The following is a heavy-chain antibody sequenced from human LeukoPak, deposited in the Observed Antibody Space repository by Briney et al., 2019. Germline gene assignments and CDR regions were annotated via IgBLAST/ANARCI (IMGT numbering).Heavy chain of an antibody. D-gene: IGHD6-13*01. CDR3: ARGGDSSNWYPGYFDY. Sequence: GGSLRLSCAASGFTFSNYWMHWVRQAPGKGPVWVSRIKSDGSSTRFADSVQGRFTISRDNGKNTLYLQMNSLRAEDTAVYYCARGGDSSNWYPGYFDYWGEGALVTVSS. V-gene: IGHV3-74*01. CDR1: GFTFSNYW. CDR2: IKSDGSST. J-gene: IGHJ4*02.